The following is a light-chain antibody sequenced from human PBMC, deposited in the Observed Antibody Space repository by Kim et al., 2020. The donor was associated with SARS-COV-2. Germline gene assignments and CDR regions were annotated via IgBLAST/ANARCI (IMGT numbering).Light chain of an antibody. V-gene: IGKV1-9*01. CDR1: QGINSY. Sequence: EYLGERVPIPCRAMQGINSYLAWYQQKPGKAPKLLIYTASTLQSGVPSRFSGSGSGTDFTLTISSLQPEDFATYYCQQLNSYPLTFGGGTKVDIK. CDR2: TAS. CDR3: QQLNSYPLT. J-gene: IGKJ4*01.